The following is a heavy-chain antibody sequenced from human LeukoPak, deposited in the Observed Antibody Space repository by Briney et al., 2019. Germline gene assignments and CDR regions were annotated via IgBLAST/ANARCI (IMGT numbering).Heavy chain of an antibody. V-gene: IGHV4-4*07. Sequence: PSETLSLTCTVSGGSISSYYWSWIRQPAGKGLEWIGRIYTSGSTNYNPSLKSRVTISVDTSKNQFSLKLSSVTAADTAVYYCARGSRNWNYGVLDYWGQGTLVTVSS. D-gene: IGHD1-7*01. CDR1: GGSISSYY. CDR2: IYTSGST. CDR3: ARGSRNWNYGVLDY. J-gene: IGHJ4*02.